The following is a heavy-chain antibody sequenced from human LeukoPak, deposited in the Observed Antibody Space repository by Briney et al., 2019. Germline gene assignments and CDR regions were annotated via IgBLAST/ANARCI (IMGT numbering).Heavy chain of an antibody. CDR1: GFTFSNYV. V-gene: IGHV3-23*01. Sequence: GGSLRLSCVVSGFTFSNYVMNWVRQTPGKGLEWVSTISGSGGSTFYADSVKGRFTISRDNSKNTLYLQVNGLRTEDTAVYYCAKDRLLNCRGDCYIFDYWGQGTLVTVSS. CDR2: ISGSGGST. J-gene: IGHJ4*02. CDR3: AKDRLLNCRGDCYIFDY. D-gene: IGHD2-21*02.